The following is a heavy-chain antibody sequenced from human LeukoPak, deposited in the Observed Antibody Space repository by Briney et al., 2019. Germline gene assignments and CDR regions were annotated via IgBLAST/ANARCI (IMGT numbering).Heavy chain of an antibody. CDR3: ARAPPLTIFGVVIMSYFDY. Sequence: PGGSLRLSCAASGFTFSTYGMNWVRQAPGKGLEWVSSISSSSSYIYYADSVKGRFTISRDNAKNSLYLQMNSLRAEDTAVYYCARAPPLTIFGVVIMSYFDYWGQGTLVTVSS. CDR1: GFTFSTYG. D-gene: IGHD3-3*01. V-gene: IGHV3-21*01. J-gene: IGHJ4*02. CDR2: ISSSSSYI.